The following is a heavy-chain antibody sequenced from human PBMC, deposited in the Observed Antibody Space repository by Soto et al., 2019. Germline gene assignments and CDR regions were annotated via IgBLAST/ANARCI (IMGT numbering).Heavy chain of an antibody. CDR2: IYYSGST. Sequence: QVQLQESGPGLVKPSETLSLTCTVSSGYIINYYWSWIRETPGKGLELIGFIYYSGSTTYNSFLNSRVTMSVDMSRQQLSLKLNSVPSADTAVYYCASRLTLATTTGDAFDLLGQGTRVTVSS. CDR1: SGYIINYY. J-gene: IGHJ3*01. V-gene: IGHV4-59*01. D-gene: IGHD1-26*01. CDR3: ASRLTLATTTGDAFDL.